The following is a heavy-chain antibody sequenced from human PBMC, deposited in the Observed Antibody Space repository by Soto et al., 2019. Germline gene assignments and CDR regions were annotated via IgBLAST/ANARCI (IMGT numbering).Heavy chain of an antibody. CDR2: IYYSGST. J-gene: IGHJ6*02. V-gene: IGHV4-59*12. CDR3: ARDSTPNDSSGWPYYYYGMDV. CDR1: GASITSYY. D-gene: IGHD6-19*01. Sequence: SETLSLTCTVSGASITSYYWSWIRQPPGKPLEWIGYIYYSGSTNYNPSLKSRVTISVDKSKNQFSLKLSSVTAADTAVYYCARDSTPNDSSGWPYYYYGMDVWGQGTTVTVSS.